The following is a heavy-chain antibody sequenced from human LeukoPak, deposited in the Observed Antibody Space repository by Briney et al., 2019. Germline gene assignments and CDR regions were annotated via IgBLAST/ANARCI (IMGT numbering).Heavy chain of an antibody. CDR1: GYNFTSYD. D-gene: IGHD6-19*01. V-gene: IGHV1-8*01. Sequence: ASVKVSCKASGYNFTSYDINWVRQATGQGLEWMGWMNPNSGNTGYAQKFQGRVTMTRNTSISTAYMELSSLRSEDTAVYYCARGSGQYSSGWYREDYGMDVWGQGTTVTVSS. J-gene: IGHJ6*02. CDR2: MNPNSGNT. CDR3: ARGSGQYSSGWYREDYGMDV.